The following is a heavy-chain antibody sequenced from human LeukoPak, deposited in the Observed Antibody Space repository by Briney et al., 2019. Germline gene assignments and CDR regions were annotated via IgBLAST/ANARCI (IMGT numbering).Heavy chain of an antibody. CDR2: IKQDGSEK. CDR1: GFTFSNYW. V-gene: IGHV3-7*03. J-gene: IGHJ6*04. D-gene: IGHD2-2*01. CDR3: ARDCSSASLASGSYYAMDV. Sequence: GGSLRLSCAASGFTFSNYWMSWVRQAPGKGLEWVANIKQDGSEKYYVDSVKGRFTISRDNAKNSLFLQMNSLRVEDTAVYYCARDCSSASLASGSYYAMDVWGKGTTVTVSS.